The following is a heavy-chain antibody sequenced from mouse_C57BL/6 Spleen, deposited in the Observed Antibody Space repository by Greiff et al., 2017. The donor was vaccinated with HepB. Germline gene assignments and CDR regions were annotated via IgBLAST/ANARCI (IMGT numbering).Heavy chain of an antibody. Sequence: EVQLVESGPGLVKPSQSLSLTCSVTGYSITSGYYWNWIRQFPGNKLEWMGYISYDGSNNYNPSLKNRISITRDTSKNQFFLKLNSVTTEDTATYYCARADGYDEGFAYWGQGTLVTVSA. D-gene: IGHD2-2*01. V-gene: IGHV3-6*01. CDR2: ISYDGSN. CDR3: ARADGYDEGFAY. J-gene: IGHJ3*01. CDR1: GYSITSGYY.